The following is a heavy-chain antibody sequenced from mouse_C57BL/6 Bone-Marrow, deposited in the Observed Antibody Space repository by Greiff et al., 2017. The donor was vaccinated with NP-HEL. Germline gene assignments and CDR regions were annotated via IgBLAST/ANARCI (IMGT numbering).Heavy chain of an antibody. CDR3: ARGPLRRGAWFVY. V-gene: IGHV1-64*01. CDR1: GYTFTSYW. CDR2: IHPHSGST. D-gene: IGHD2-4*01. J-gene: IGHJ3*01. Sequence: QVQLQQPGAELVKPGASVKLSCKASGYTFTSYWMHWVKQRPGQGLEWIGMIHPHSGSTNYNEKFKSKATLTVDKSSSTASMSLSSLTSADYAVFYCARGPLRRGAWFVYWGQGTLVTVSA.